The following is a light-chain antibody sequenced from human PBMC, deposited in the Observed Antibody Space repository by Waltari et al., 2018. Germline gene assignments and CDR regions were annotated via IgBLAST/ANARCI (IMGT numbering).Light chain of an antibody. J-gene: IGKJ4*01. V-gene: IGKV1-33*01. CDR2: DGS. CDR3: QQYDNLLT. Sequence: DIQVTQSPSSLSASIGDRVTITCQASQAIRNYLNWYQQKPGKAPKLLIYDGSNLETGVPSRFSGSGSGTDFSFTISSLQPEDIATYYCQQYDNLLTFGGGTKVEIK. CDR1: QAIRNY.